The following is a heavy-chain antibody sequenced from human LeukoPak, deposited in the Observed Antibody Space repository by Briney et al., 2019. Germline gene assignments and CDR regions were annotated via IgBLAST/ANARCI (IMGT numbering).Heavy chain of an antibody. CDR3: ARVGQVDIVATNHLWIGYFDY. D-gene: IGHD5-12*01. CDR1: GYSFTSYW. Sequence: GESLKISCKGSGYSFTSYWIGWVRPMPGKGLEWMGIIYPGDSDTRYSPSFQGQVTISADKSISTAYLQWSSLKASDTAMYYCARVGQVDIVATNHLWIGYFDYWGQGTLVTVSS. J-gene: IGHJ4*02. V-gene: IGHV5-51*01. CDR2: IYPGDSDT.